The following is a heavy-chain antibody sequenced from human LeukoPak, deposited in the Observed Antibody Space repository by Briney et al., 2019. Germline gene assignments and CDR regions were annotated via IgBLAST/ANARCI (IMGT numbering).Heavy chain of an antibody. CDR3: ARGLHSSSWYSDYFDY. CDR2: IKQDGSEK. J-gene: IGHJ4*02. Sequence: GGSLRLSCAASGFTFSSYWMSWVRQAPGKGLEWVANIKQDGSEKYYVDSVKGRFTISRDNAKNSLYLQMNSLRAEDTAVYYCARGLHSSSWYSDYFDYWGQGTLVTVSS. D-gene: IGHD6-13*01. V-gene: IGHV3-7*01. CDR1: GFTFSSYW.